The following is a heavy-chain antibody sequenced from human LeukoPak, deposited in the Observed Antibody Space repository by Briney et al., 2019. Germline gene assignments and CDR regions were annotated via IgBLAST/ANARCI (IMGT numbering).Heavy chain of an antibody. D-gene: IGHD1-26*01. Sequence: PSETLSLTCAVSGGSFSGCSCYWIRKPPRKGLEWIGEINHSGSTNYNPSLKSRVTISVDTSKNQFSLKLSSVTAADTAVYYCARGPRVRWELLRWFDPWGQGTLVTVPS. CDR1: GGSFSGCS. CDR2: INHSGST. J-gene: IGHJ5*02. CDR3: ARGPRVRWELLRWFDP. V-gene: IGHV4-34*01.